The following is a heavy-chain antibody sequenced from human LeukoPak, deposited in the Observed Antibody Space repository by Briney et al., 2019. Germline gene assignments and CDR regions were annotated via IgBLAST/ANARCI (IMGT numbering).Heavy chain of an antibody. CDR2: ISSSSSYI. D-gene: IGHD3-3*01. J-gene: IGHJ4*02. CDR3: ARDPNTDFPV. Sequence: GSLRLSCAASGFTFSSYSMDWVRQAPGKGLEWVSSISSSSSYIYYADSVKGRFTISRDNAKNSLYLQMNSLRAEDTAVYYCARDPNTDFPVWGQGTLVTVSS. CDR1: GFTFSSYS. V-gene: IGHV3-21*01.